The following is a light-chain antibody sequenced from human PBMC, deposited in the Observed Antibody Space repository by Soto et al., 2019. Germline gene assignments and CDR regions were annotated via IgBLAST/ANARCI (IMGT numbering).Light chain of an antibody. CDR1: QSVLYSSNNKNY. Sequence: DIVLTQSPDCLAVSLGERATINCKPSQSVLYSSNNKNYLAWYQQKPGQPPKLLIYWASTRESGVPDRFSGSGSGTDFTLTISSLQAEDVAVYYCQQYYSTPPTFGQGTKVEIK. CDR2: WAS. CDR3: QQYYSTPPT. J-gene: IGKJ1*01. V-gene: IGKV4-1*01.